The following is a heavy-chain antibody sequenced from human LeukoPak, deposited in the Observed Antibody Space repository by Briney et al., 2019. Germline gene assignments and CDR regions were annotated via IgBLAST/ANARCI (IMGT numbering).Heavy chain of an antibody. CDR1: GGSISSYY. CDR2: IYYSGST. CDR3: ARTQRLRSTSWFDP. J-gene: IGHJ5*02. Sequence: PSGTLSLTCTVSGGSISSYYWSWIRQPPGKGLEWIGYIYYSGSTNYNPSLKSRVTISVDTSKNQFSLKLSSVTAADTAVYYCARTQRLRSTSWFDPWGQGTLVTVSS. D-gene: IGHD5-12*01. V-gene: IGHV4-59*01.